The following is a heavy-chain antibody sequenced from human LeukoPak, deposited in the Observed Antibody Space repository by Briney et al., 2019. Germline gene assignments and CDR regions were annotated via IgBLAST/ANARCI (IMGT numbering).Heavy chain of an antibody. CDR2: IYYSGST. D-gene: IGHD3-22*01. J-gene: IGHJ4*02. V-gene: IGHV4-61*01. Sequence: SETLSLTCTVSGYSISSGYYWGWIRQPPGKGLEWIGYIYYSGSTNYNPSLKSRVTISVDTSKNQFSLKLSSVTAADTAVYYCARSTSSYYDSSGYLDYWGQGTLVTVSS. CDR1: GYSISSGYY. CDR3: ARSTSSYYDSSGYLDY.